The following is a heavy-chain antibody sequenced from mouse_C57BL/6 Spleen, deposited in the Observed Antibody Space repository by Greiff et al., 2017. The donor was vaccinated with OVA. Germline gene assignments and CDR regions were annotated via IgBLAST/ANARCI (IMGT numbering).Heavy chain of an antibody. CDR2: IRNKANGYTT. V-gene: IGHV7-3*01. CDR3: ARDKNYGSSIYWYFDV. D-gene: IGHD1-1*01. Sequence: DVKLVESGGGLVQPGGSLSLSCAASGFTFTDYYMSWVRQPPGKALEWLGFIRNKANGYTTEYSASVKGRFTISRDNSQSILYLQMNDLRAEDSATYYCARDKNYGSSIYWYFDVWGTGTTVTVSS. J-gene: IGHJ1*03. CDR1: GFTFTDYY.